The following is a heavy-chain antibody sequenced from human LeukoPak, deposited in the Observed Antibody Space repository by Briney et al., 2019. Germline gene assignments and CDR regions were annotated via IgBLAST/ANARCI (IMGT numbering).Heavy chain of an antibody. CDR3: AREAVAGSFFDY. CDR2: ISSSSSYI. Sequence: GSLRLSCAASGFTFSSYSMNWVRQAPGKGLEWVSSISSSSSYIYYADSVKGRFTISRDNAKNSLYLQMNSLRAEDTAVYYCAREAVAGSFFDYWGQGTLVTVSS. CDR1: GFTFSSYS. D-gene: IGHD6-19*01. J-gene: IGHJ4*02. V-gene: IGHV3-21*01.